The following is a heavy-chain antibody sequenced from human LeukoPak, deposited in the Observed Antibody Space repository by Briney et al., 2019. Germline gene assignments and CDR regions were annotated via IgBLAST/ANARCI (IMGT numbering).Heavy chain of an antibody. Sequence: GGSLRLSCAASGFTFSTSVMSWVRQAPGEGLEWVSSLSAGSTNAYHADSVKGRFTISRDNSKDTVYLEMNSLRADDTAVYYCAKVKGIASGLYYFFHMDVWGKGTTVTVSS. CDR3: AKVKGIASGLYYFFHMDV. J-gene: IGHJ6*03. D-gene: IGHD6-19*01. CDR2: LSAGSTNA. V-gene: IGHV3-23*01. CDR1: GFTFSTSV.